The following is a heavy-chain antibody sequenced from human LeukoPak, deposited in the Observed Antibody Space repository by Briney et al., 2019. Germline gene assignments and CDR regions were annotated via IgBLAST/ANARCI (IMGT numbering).Heavy chain of an antibody. D-gene: IGHD3-16*02. V-gene: IGHV4-39*07. CDR2: IYYSGST. CDR1: GGSISSSSYY. J-gene: IGHJ4*02. CDR3: ARVGLPWGSYRSLIDY. Sequence: SETLSLTCTVSGGSISSSSYYWGWIRQPPGKGLEWIGSIYYSGSTYYNPSLKSRVTISVDTSKNQFSLKLSSVTAADTAVYYCARVGLPWGSYRSLIDYWGQGTLVTVSS.